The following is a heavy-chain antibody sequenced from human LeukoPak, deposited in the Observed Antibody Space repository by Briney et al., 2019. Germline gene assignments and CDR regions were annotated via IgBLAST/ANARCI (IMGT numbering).Heavy chain of an antibody. D-gene: IGHD3-22*01. CDR2: ISRDGTNK. CDR3: ARDQTAGYSDY. Sequence: PGRSLGLSCEASGFTFRNYDMHWVRQAPGKGLEWVAVISRDGTNKYYADSVKGRFTISRDNSKNTAYLQMNSQSAEDTAVYYCARDQTAGYSDYWGQGTLVTVSS. CDR1: GFTFRNYD. V-gene: IGHV3-30*03. J-gene: IGHJ4*02.